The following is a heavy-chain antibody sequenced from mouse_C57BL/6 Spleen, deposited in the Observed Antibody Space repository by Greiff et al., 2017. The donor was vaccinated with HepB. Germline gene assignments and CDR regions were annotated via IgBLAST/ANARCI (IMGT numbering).Heavy chain of an antibody. J-gene: IGHJ3*01. Sequence: VQLQQSGPELVKPGASVKISCKASGYAFSSSWMNWVKQRPGKGLEWIGRIYPGDGDPNYNGKFKGKATLTADKSSSTAYMQLSSLTSEDSAVYFCSAGGDSSCYLGFAYWGQGTLVTVSA. D-gene: IGHD3-2*02. CDR1: GYAFSSSW. CDR3: SAGGDSSCYLGFAY. V-gene: IGHV1-82*01. CDR2: IYPGDGDP.